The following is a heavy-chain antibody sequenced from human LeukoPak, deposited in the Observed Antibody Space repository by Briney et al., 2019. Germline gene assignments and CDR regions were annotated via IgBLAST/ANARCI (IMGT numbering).Heavy chain of an antibody. D-gene: IGHD7-27*01. V-gene: IGHV3-7*01. CDR3: VRDLGHSRHYFEY. CDR1: GFTFNSFF. J-gene: IGHJ4*02. CDR2: ISQDGSET. Sequence: GGSLRLSCAASGFTFNSFFLNWVRLPPGRELEWVACISQDGSETFYMDSVRGRFTISRDNTKNSLYLQMDSLRAEDTAVYFCVRDLGHSRHYFEYWGQGALVTVSS.